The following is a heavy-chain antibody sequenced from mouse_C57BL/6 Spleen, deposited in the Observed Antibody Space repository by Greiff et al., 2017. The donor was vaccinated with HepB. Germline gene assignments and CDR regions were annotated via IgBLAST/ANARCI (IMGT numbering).Heavy chain of an antibody. Sequence: EVKLEESGGGLVKPGGSLKLSCAASGFTFSSYTMSWVRQTPEKRLEWVATISGGGGNTYYPDSVKGRFTISRDNAKNTLYLQMSSLRSEDTALYYCARQGLKEAWFAYWGQGTLVTVSA. D-gene: IGHD2-4*01. CDR2: ISGGGGNT. J-gene: IGHJ3*01. V-gene: IGHV5-9*01. CDR3: ARQGLKEAWFAY. CDR1: GFTFSSYT.